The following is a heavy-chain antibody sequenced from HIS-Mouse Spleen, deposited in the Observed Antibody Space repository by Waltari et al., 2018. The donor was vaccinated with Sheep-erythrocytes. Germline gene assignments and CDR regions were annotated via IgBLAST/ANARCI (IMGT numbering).Heavy chain of an antibody. CDR3: AQTGATTPHFDY. CDR1: GGTFRSYA. D-gene: IGHD1-26*01. CDR2: IIPILGIA. J-gene: IGHJ4*02. V-gene: IGHV1-69*04. Sequence: QVQLVQSGAEGKKPGSSVKVPCKTSGGTFRSYAISWVRQAPGQGLEWMGRIIPILGIANYAQKFQGRVTITADKSTSTAYMELSSLRSEDTAVYYCAQTGATTPHFDYWGQGTLVTVSS.